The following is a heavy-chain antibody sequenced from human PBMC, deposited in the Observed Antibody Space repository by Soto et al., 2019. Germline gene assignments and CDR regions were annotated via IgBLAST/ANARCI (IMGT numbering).Heavy chain of an antibody. Sequence: SVKVSCKASGFTFTSSAVQWVRQARGQRLEWIGWIVVGSGNTNYAQKFQERVTITRDMSTSTAYMELSSPRSEDTAVYYCAADKGELPSFDNWGHGTLVTVSS. J-gene: IGHJ4*01. CDR2: IVVGSGNT. CDR1: GFTFTSSA. V-gene: IGHV1-58*01. CDR3: AADKGELPSFDN. D-gene: IGHD1-26*01.